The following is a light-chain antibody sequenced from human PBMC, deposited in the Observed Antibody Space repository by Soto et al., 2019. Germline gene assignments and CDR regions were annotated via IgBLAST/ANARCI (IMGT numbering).Light chain of an antibody. CDR1: HGIATS. J-gene: IGKJ4*01. CDR3: QHYNGWPL. CDR2: GAS. V-gene: IGKV3-15*01. Sequence: ELVMTQSPAALSLSPGEIGTLSCRASHGIATSLAWYQHQPGQAPRLLIYGASTRATGVPARFSGGGSETEFPLTISGLQSEDFAIYYCQHYNGWPLFGGGTKVEFK.